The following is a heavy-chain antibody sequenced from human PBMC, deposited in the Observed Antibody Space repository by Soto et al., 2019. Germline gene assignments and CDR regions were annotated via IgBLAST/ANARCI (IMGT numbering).Heavy chain of an antibody. V-gene: IGHV3-30-3*01. CDR1: GFTFSSYA. D-gene: IGHD2-15*01. Sequence: QVQLVESGGGVVQPGRSLRLSCAASGFTFSSYAMHWVRHAPGKGLEWVAVISYDGSNKYDPDSVKGRFTISRDNSKNTLYLQMSSLRAEDTAVYYCARDQQIGYCSGGSCYIDYWGQGTLVTVSS. CDR2: ISYDGSNK. J-gene: IGHJ4*02. CDR3: ARDQQIGYCSGGSCYIDY.